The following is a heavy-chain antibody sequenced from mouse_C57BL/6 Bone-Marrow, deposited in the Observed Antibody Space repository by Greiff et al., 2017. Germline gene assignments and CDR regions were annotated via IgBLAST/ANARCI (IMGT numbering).Heavy chain of an antibody. Sequence: QVQLQQSGAELVKPGASVKISCKASGYAFSSYWMNWVKQRPGKGLEWIGQIYPGDGDTNYNGKFKGKATLTAEKSSSTAYMQLISLTSEDSAVYFCALTFYYAMDYWGQGTSVTVSS. D-gene: IGHD5-1*01. CDR2: IYPGDGDT. CDR3: ALTFYYAMDY. J-gene: IGHJ4*01. CDR1: GYAFSSYW. V-gene: IGHV1-80*01.